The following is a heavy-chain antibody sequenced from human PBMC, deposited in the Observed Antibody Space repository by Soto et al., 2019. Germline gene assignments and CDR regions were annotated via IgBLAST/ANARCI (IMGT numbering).Heavy chain of an antibody. V-gene: IGHV1-3*01. CDR1: GVTTPCYA. Sequence: SGQASSPASGVTTPCYAMPCARPAPRQRLEWMGWINAGNGNTKYSQKFQGRVTITRDTSASTAYMELSSLRSEDTAVYYCARDRVYCSSTSCPESEFDYWGQGTLVTVSS. D-gene: IGHD2-2*01. CDR3: ARDRVYCSSTSCPESEFDY. J-gene: IGHJ4*02. CDR2: INAGNGNT.